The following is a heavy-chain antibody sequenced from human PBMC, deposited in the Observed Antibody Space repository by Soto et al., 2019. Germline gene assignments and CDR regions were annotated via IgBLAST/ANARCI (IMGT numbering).Heavy chain of an antibody. D-gene: IGHD6-13*01. V-gene: IGHV3-9*01. CDR2: ISWNSGSI. J-gene: IGHJ4*02. CDR3: AKDWGDSSSWYYFDY. Sequence: EVQLVESGGGLVQPGRSLRLSCAASGFTFDDYAMHWVRQAPGKGLEWVSGISWNSGSIGYADSVKGRFTISRDNAKNSLYLQMHSLRAEDTALYYFAKDWGDSSSWYYFDYWGQGTLVTVSS. CDR1: GFTFDDYA.